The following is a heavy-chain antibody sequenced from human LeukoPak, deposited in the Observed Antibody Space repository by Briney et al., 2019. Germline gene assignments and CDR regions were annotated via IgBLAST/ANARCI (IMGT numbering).Heavy chain of an antibody. Sequence: SETLSLTCTVSGGSISGYYWSWIRQPPGKGLEWIGYIYYSGSTNYNPSLKSRVTISVDTSKNQFSLKLSSVTAADTAVYYCARRIQHYDFWSGYQNPYGMDVWGQGTTVTVSS. D-gene: IGHD3-3*01. V-gene: IGHV4-59*01. CDR1: GGSISGYY. J-gene: IGHJ6*02. CDR3: ARRIQHYDFWSGYQNPYGMDV. CDR2: IYYSGST.